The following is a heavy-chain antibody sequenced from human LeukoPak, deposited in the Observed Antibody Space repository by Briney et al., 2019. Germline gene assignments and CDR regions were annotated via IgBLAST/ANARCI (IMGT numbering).Heavy chain of an antibody. CDR2: ISGSIGST. D-gene: IGHD4-17*01. J-gene: IGHJ4*02. V-gene: IGHV3-23*01. CDR1: GFTFSSYS. Sequence: GGSLRLSCAASGFTFSSYSMNWVRQAPGKGLEWVSLISGSIGSTSYAGSVKGRFTISRDTSKNTLYLQMNSLRAEDTAIYYCAKGMTTVTTRSPLDYWGQGTLVTVSS. CDR3: AKGMTTVTTRSPLDY.